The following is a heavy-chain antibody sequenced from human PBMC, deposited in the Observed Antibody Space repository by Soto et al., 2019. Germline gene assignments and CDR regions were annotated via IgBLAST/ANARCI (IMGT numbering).Heavy chain of an antibody. Sequence: QVQLVQSGAEVKKPGASVKVSCKASGYTFTSYDINWVRQATGQGLEWMGWMNPNSGNTGYAQKFQGRVTMTRNTSISTAYMDLSSLRSDDTAVYYCARPHYYYDSSGYANDAFDIWGQGTMVTVSS. J-gene: IGHJ3*02. CDR2: MNPNSGNT. CDR3: ARPHYYYDSSGYANDAFDI. D-gene: IGHD3-22*01. V-gene: IGHV1-8*01. CDR1: GYTFTSYD.